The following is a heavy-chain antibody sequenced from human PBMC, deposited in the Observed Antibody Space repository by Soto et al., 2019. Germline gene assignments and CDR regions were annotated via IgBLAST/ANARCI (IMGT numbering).Heavy chain of an antibody. CDR1: GGTFSSYA. CDR2: IIPIFGTA. D-gene: IGHD6-19*01. CDR3: ARDRKRIAVAFAAYYYYY. Sequence: SVKVSCKASGGTFSSYAISWVRQAPGQGLEWMGGIIPIFGTANYAQKFQGRVTIXXXXXXXXDXMEXSRMRYEDTEVYSSARDRKRIAVAFAAYYYYY. J-gene: IGHJ6*03. V-gene: IGHV1-69*13.